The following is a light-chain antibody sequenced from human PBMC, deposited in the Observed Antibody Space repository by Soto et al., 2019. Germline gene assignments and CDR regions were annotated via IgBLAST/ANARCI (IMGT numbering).Light chain of an antibody. J-gene: IGKJ1*01. V-gene: IGKV3D-20*01. CDR2: DTS. CDR1: QTVSNNY. Sequence: EIVLTQSPATLSLSPGERATLSCGASQTVSNNYLAWYQQKPGLAPRLLIYDTSTRATGIPDRFSGSGSGTDLTLPLSRLEPEDFAVYSSQQYATTPRTFGQGTKVEIK. CDR3: QQYATTPRT.